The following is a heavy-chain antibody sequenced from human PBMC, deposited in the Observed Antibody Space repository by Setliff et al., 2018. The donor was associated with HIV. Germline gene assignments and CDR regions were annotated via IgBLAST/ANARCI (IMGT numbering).Heavy chain of an antibody. CDR2: IYHNGIT. CDR1: GYSISSGYF. CDR3: ARGRLETTDD. D-gene: IGHD3-10*01. V-gene: IGHV4-38-2*02. Sequence: PSETLSLTCNVSGYSISSGYFWGWIRQPPGKGLEWIGTIYHNGITYYNPSLKSRVTISVDTSKNHFSLKLRSVTAADTAVYYCARGRLETTDDWGQGMLVTVSS. J-gene: IGHJ4*02.